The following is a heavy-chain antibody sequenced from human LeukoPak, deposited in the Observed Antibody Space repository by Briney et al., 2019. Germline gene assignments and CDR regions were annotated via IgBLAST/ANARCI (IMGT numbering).Heavy chain of an antibody. Sequence: GGSLRLFCAASGHTFSNARMNWVRQAPGKGPEWVGRITSKTEGGTTDYAAPVKGRFTISRDESKDTLYLHMNSLKTEDTAVYYCNFYDFWSGDYMDVWGTGTTVTVSS. CDR2: ITSKTEGGTT. CDR1: GHTFSNAR. V-gene: IGHV3-15*01. CDR3: NFYDFWSGDYMDV. J-gene: IGHJ6*03. D-gene: IGHD3-3*01.